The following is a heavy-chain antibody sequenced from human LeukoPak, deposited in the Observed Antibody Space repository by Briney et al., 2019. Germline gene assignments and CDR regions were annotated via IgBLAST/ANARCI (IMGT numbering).Heavy chain of an antibody. J-gene: IGHJ5*02. D-gene: IGHD3-10*01. CDR1: GGSFSGYS. V-gene: IGHV4-34*01. Sequence: SETLSLTCAVYGGSFSGYSWTWIRQPPGKGLEWIGEMSHSGYPNYNPSLKSRVAISVDTPKNQFSLNLTSVTAADTAVYYCARDPGYYYGSGIDGGFDPWGQGTLVTVSS. CDR2: MSHSGYP. CDR3: ARDPGYYYGSGIDGGFDP.